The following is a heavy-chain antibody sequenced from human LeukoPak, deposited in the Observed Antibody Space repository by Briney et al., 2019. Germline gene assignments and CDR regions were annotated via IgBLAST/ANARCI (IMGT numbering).Heavy chain of an antibody. J-gene: IGHJ5*02. CDR1: GDSITGYY. Sequence: SETLSLTCTVSGDSITGYYWGWIRQPPGKGLEWIGNIYYTGNTYYNPSLKSRVTISVDTSKNQFSLKLSSVTAADTAVYYCARDPGPQATVTLNWFDPWGQGTLVTVSS. D-gene: IGHD4-17*01. CDR3: ARDPGPQATVTLNWFDP. V-gene: IGHV4-39*07. CDR2: IYYTGNT.